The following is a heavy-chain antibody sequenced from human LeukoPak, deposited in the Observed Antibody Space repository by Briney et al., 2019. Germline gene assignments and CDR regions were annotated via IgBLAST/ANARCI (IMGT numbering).Heavy chain of an antibody. V-gene: IGHV3-30*04. D-gene: IGHD6-13*01. CDR1: GFTFSSYA. CDR2: ISYDGSNK. J-gene: IGHJ4*02. Sequence: GGSLRRSCAASGFTFSSYAMHWVRQAPGKGLEWVAVISYDGSNKYYADSVKGRFTISRDNSKNTLYLQMNSLRAEDTAVYNCARDIVTGYSSSWAEGYFDYWGQGTLVTVSS. CDR3: ARDIVTGYSSSWAEGYFDY.